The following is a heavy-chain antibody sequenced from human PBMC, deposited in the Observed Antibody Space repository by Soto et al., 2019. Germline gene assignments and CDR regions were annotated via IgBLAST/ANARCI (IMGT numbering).Heavy chain of an antibody. CDR2: ISSGSAAI. J-gene: IGHJ3*02. CDR3: ARGSDAFDI. Sequence: EVQLVESGGGLVQPGGSLRLSCAASGFTFSSDSMNWVRQAPGKGLEWVSYISSGSAAIYYADSVKGRFTISRDNAKSSLYLQINSLRDEDTAVYCCARGSDAFDIWGQGTMITVSS. CDR1: GFTFSSDS. V-gene: IGHV3-48*02.